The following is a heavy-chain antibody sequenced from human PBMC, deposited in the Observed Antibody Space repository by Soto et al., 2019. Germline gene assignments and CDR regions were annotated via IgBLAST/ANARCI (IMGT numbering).Heavy chain of an antibody. D-gene: IGHD6-19*01. J-gene: IGHJ4*02. CDR2: ISDYNGKT. CDR1: GYMFDNYG. Sequence: QVQLVQSGGEVKKSGASVKVSCKASGYMFDNYGMSWVRQAPGQGLEWMVWISDYNGKTEYAQKFQGRVTMTTETSTTTVYMELGSLRSDDTAVYFCARDGTYTSGWFFEYWGQGTLVSVPS. CDR3: ARDGTYTSGWFFEY. V-gene: IGHV1-18*01.